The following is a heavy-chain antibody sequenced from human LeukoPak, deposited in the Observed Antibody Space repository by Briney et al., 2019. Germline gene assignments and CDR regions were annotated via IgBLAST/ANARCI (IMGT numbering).Heavy chain of an antibody. CDR2: IYTSGST. Sequence: SETLSLTCTVSGGSISSYYWSWIRQPAGKGLEWIGRIYTSGSTNYNPSLKSRVTMSVDTSKNQFSLKLSSVTAADTAVYYCAIDTAMAPDYYFDYWGQGTLVTVSS. CDR3: AIDTAMAPDYYFDY. CDR1: GGSISSYY. D-gene: IGHD5-18*01. V-gene: IGHV4-4*07. J-gene: IGHJ4*02.